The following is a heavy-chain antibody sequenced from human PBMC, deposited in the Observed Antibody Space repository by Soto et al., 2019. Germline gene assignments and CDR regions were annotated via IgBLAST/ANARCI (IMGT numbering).Heavy chain of an antibody. Sequence: VQLLESGGGLLQPGGSLRLSCAASGFTFGGYAMNWVRQAPGKGLEWVSGISGGGDTTFYTDSVKGRFTISRDNSGNTLYLQMNSLGAEDTAVYFCGRKSQGSVTVTGNWYFDLWGRGTRVTVSS. CDR2: ISGGGDTT. CDR1: GFTFGGYA. D-gene: IGHD4-17*01. V-gene: IGHV3-23*01. J-gene: IGHJ2*01. CDR3: GRKSQGSVTVTGNWYFDL.